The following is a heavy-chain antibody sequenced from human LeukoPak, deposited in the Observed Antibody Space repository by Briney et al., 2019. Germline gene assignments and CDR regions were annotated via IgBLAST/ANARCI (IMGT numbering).Heavy chain of an antibody. J-gene: IGHJ5*02. Sequence: SETLSLTCAVSGGSISSYYWSWVRQPAGRGLEWIGRIYTTGSTNYNPSLKSRVTISLDKSKNHFSLKRSSVTAAATPLYYSVREWSVADQYNWLDPWRQETLVPVSS. CDR2: IYTTGST. CDR1: GGSISSYY. CDR3: VREWSVADQYNWLDP. V-gene: IGHV4-4*07. D-gene: IGHD6-19*01.